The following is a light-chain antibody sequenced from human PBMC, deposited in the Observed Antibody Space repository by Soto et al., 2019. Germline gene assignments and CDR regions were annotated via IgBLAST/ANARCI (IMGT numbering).Light chain of an antibody. V-gene: IGLV2-14*03. CDR3: SSYTSTSTLYV. J-gene: IGLJ1*01. Sequence: QSVLTQPASVSGSPGQSSTISCTGTSSDIGGYNYVSWYQQLPGKVPKLIIYDVSNRPSGVSDRFSGSKSGNAASLTISGLQAEDEADYYCSSYTSTSTLYVFGTGTKLTVL. CDR2: DVS. CDR1: SSDIGGYNY.